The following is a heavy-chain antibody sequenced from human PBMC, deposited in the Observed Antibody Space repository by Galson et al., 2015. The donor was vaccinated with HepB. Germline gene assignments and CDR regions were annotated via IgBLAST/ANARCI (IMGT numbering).Heavy chain of an antibody. CDR2: VSGGGAST. Sequence: SLRLSCAASGFPFAGYTMRWVRQAPGKGPEWVSVVSGGGASTDYAGSVKGRFTISRDNSMNTLFLQMNGLRAEDTAVYYCAKSSGWSPYYYSMDVWGQGTTVIVSS. CDR1: GFPFAGYT. D-gene: IGHD6-19*01. CDR3: AKSSGWSPYYYSMDV. V-gene: IGHV3-23*01. J-gene: IGHJ6*02.